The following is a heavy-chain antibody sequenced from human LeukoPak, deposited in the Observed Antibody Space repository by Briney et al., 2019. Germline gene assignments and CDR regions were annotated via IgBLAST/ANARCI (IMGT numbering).Heavy chain of an antibody. CDR2: IYHSGST. V-gene: IGHV4-39*07. D-gene: IGHD4-23*01. CDR1: GGSISSSYSY. J-gene: IGHJ4*02. Sequence: SETLSLTCTVSGGSISSSYSYWGWLRQPPGKGLEWIGSIYHSGSTYYNSSLKSRVTISVDTSKNQFSLKLSSVTAADTAVYYCATRGVVTSIDYWGQGTLVTVSS. CDR3: ATRGVVTSIDY.